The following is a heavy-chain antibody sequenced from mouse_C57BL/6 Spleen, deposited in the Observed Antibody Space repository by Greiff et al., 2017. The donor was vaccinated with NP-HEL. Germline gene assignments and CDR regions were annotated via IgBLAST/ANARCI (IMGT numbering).Heavy chain of an antibody. CDR1: GFNINDYY. CDR2: IDPEDGET. J-gene: IGHJ1*03. Sequence: EVQVEESGAELVKPGASVKLSCTASGFNINDYYMNWVKQRTEQGLEWIGRIDPEDGETKYAAKFKGKATITADTSSSTAYLQLSSLTSEDTAVYYCARGSHYWYFEGWGTGTTVTVSS. CDR3: ARGSHYWYFEG. V-gene: IGHV14-2*01.